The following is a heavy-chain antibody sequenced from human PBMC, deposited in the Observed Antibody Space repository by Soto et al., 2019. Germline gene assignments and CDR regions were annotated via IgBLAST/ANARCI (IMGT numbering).Heavy chain of an antibody. CDR1: GFTFSSYA. Sequence: GESLKISCAASGFTFSSYAMSWVRQAPGKGLEWVSAISGSGGSTYYADSVKGRFTISRDNSKNTLYLQMNSLRAEDTAVYYCAKEGAYCSGGSCQHYYYYYGMDVWGQGTTVTVSS. CDR3: AKEGAYCSGGSCQHYYYYYGMDV. D-gene: IGHD2-15*01. V-gene: IGHV3-23*01. CDR2: ISGSGGST. J-gene: IGHJ6*02.